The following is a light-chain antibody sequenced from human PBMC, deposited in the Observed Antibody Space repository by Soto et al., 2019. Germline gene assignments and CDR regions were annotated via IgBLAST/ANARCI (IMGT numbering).Light chain of an antibody. J-gene: IGKJ1*01. CDR3: QQYSFMWT. CDR1: ENVRNNY. CDR2: GAS. Sequence: EIVLTQSPGTLSLSQGERATLSCRASENVRNNYLAWYQQKPGQAPRVLISGASKRATGIPDRFSGSGSGTDFTLTINRLEPEDFAVYYCQQYSFMWTFGQGTKVDIK. V-gene: IGKV3-20*01.